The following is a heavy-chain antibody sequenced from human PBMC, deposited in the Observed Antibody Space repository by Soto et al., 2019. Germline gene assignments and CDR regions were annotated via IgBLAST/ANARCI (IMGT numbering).Heavy chain of an antibody. D-gene: IGHD1-26*01. CDR3: ARDRLIVGRSNWFDT. Sequence: PGGSLRLSCAASGFTFSSYGMHWVRQAPGKGLEWVAVIWYDGSNKYYADSVKGRFTISRDNSKNTLYLQMNSLRAEDTAVYYCARDRLIVGRSNWFDTWGQGTLVTVSS. V-gene: IGHV3-33*01. CDR2: IWYDGSNK. J-gene: IGHJ5*02. CDR1: GFTFSSYG.